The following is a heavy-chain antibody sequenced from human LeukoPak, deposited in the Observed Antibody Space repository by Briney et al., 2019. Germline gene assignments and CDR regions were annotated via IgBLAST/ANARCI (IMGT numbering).Heavy chain of an antibody. CDR1: GYTFTGYY. J-gene: IGHJ4*02. D-gene: IGHD5-18*01. Sequence: ASVKLSCKASGYTFTGYYMHWVRQAPGQGLEWMGRINPNSGGTNYAQKFQGRVTMTRDTSISTAYMELSRLRSDDTAVYYCARSGYSYGRIYFDYWGQGTLVTVSS. CDR3: ARSGYSYGRIYFDY. V-gene: IGHV1-2*06. CDR2: INPNSGGT.